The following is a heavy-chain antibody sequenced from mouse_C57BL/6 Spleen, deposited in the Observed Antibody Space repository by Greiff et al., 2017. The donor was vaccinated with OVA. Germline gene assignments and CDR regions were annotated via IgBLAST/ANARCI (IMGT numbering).Heavy chain of an antibody. J-gene: IGHJ2*01. V-gene: IGHV1-4*01. CDR2: INPSSGYT. D-gene: IGHD1-1*01. Sequence: QVQLQQSGAELARPGASVKMSCKASGYTFTSYTMHWVKQRPGQGLEWIGYINPSSGYTKYNQKFKDKATLTADKSSSTAYMQLSSLTSEDSAVYYCARNPTTVVAGEYWGQGTTLTVSS. CDR1: GYTFTSYT. CDR3: ARNPTTVVAGEY.